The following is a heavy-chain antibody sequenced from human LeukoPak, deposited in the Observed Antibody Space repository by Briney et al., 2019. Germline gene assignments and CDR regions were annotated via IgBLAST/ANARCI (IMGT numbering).Heavy chain of an antibody. V-gene: IGHV4-39*07. CDR3: ARDSGYYGSGSLDY. J-gene: IGHJ4*02. Sequence: SETLSLTCTVSGASMRSSNFYWGWLRQSPGKGLEWIGNINYSGLTYFNPSVKSRVTISIDTSKKQFSLKLSSVTAADTAVYYCARDSGYYGSGSLDYWGQGTLVTVSS. CDR2: INYSGLT. CDR1: GASMRSSNFY. D-gene: IGHD3-10*01.